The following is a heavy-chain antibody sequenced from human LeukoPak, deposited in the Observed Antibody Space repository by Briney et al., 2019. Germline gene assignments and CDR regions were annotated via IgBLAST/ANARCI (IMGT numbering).Heavy chain of an antibody. D-gene: IGHD6-13*01. CDR2: ISSSSSTI. V-gene: IGHV3-48*01. Sequence: GGSLRLSCAASGFTFSSCSMNWVRQAPGKGLEWVSYISSSSSTIYYADSVKGRFTISRDNAKNSLYLQMNSLRAEDTAVYYCARGSIAAAGTRGGFDYWGQGTLVTVSS. CDR1: GFTFSSCS. CDR3: ARGSIAAAGTRGGFDY. J-gene: IGHJ4*02.